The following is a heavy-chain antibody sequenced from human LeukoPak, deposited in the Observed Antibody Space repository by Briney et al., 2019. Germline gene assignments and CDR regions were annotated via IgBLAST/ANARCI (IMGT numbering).Heavy chain of an antibody. CDR2: INQDGSEE. CDR3: ATWDDYGDFVAFEY. J-gene: IGHJ4*02. CDR1: GFTFSNYW. V-gene: IGHV3-7*01. D-gene: IGHD4-17*01. Sequence: GGSLRLSCAASGFTFSNYWMTWVRQAPGKGLEWVAHINQDGSEEHYMDSVKARFTISRDNAKNSLSLQMNSLRAEDTAVYFCATWDDYGDFVAFEYWGQGTLVTVSS.